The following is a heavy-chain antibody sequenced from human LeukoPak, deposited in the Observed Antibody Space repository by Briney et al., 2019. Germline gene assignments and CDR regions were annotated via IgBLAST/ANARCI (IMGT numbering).Heavy chain of an antibody. V-gene: IGHV4-59*01. CDR1: GGSISSYY. Sequence: SETLSLTCTVSGGSISSYYWSWIRQPPGKGLEWIGYIYYSGSTNYNPSLKSRVTISVDTSKNQFSLKLSSVTAADTAVYYCARSPYGDYGGFDYWGQGTLVTVSS. J-gene: IGHJ4*02. CDR2: IYYSGST. D-gene: IGHD4-17*01. CDR3: ARSPYGDYGGFDY.